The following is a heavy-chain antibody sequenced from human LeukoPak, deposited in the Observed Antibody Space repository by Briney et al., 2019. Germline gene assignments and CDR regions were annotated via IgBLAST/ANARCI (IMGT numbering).Heavy chain of an antibody. D-gene: IGHD6-19*01. J-gene: IGHJ4*02. CDR3: ARDTRRGWAFEY. V-gene: IGHV3-7*04. Sequence: GGSLRLSCAASGSTFSSDWMSWVRQAPGKGLEWVANIKEDGSEKYYVDSVKGRFTISRDNAKNSLYLQMNSLRAEDTAVYYCARDTRRGWAFEYWGQGTLVTVSS. CDR2: IKEDGSEK. CDR1: GSTFSSDW.